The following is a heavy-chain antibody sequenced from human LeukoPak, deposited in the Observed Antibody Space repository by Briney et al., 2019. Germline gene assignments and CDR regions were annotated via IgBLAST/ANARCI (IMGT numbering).Heavy chain of an antibody. CDR3: ARAGYSSTWYSRYFDL. J-gene: IGHJ2*01. Sequence: GGSLRLSCAASGFTFSSYTMNWVRQAPGKGLEWVSSITSSSTYIYYADSVKGRFTISRENAKNSLYLQVNSLRAGDTAVYYCARAGYSSTWYSRYFDLWGRGTLVTVSS. CDR1: GFTFSSYT. D-gene: IGHD6-13*01. V-gene: IGHV3-21*01. CDR2: ITSSSTYI.